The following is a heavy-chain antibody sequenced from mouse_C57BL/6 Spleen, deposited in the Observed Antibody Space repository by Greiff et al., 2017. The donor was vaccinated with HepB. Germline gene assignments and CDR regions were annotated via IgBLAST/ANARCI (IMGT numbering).Heavy chain of an antibody. CDR2: ISSGSSTT. J-gene: IGHJ3*01. CDR1: GFTFSDYG. V-gene: IGHV5-17*01. CDR3: ARGAFAY. Sequence: EVQLQESGGGLVKPGGSLKLSCAASGFTFSDYGMHWVRQAPEKGLEWVAYISSGSSTTYYADTVKGRFTISRDNAKITLLLQMTSLRSEDTAMYYCARGAFAYWGQGTLVTVSA.